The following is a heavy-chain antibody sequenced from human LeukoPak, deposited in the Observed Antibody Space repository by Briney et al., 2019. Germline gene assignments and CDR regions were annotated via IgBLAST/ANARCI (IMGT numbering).Heavy chain of an antibody. V-gene: IGHV3-7*03. CDR1: GLTFSSYW. CDR2: IKQDGSEK. Sequence: GGSLRLSCAASGLTFSSYWMSWVRQAPGKGLEWVANIKQDGSEKYYVDSVKGRFTISRDNAKNSPYLQMNSLRAEDTAVYYCARSSMITFGGVIVKAFDIWGQGTMVTVSS. J-gene: IGHJ3*02. CDR3: ARSSMITFGGVIVKAFDI. D-gene: IGHD3-16*02.